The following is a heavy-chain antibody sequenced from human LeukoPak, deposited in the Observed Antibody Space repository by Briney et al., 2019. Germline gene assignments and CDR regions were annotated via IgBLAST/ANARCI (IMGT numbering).Heavy chain of an antibody. CDR1: GFTFSSYA. CDR3: AKGGGSPLDY. J-gene: IGHJ4*02. Sequence: GGSLRLSCAASGFTFSSYAMSWVRQAPGKGLEWVSSINSDGSSTSYADSVKGRFTISRDNAKNTLYLQMNSLRDEDTAVYYCAKGGGSPLDYWGQGTLVTVSS. V-gene: IGHV3-74*01. CDR2: INSDGSST. D-gene: IGHD1-26*01.